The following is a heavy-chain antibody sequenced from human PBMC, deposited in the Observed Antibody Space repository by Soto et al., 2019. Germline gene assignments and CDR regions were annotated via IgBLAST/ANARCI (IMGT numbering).Heavy chain of an antibody. CDR2: INPNSGGT. Sequence: ASVKVSCKASGYTFTGYYMHWVRQAPGQGLEWMRWINPNSGGTNYAQKFQGWVTMTRDTSISTAYMELSRLRSDDTAVYYCASVRLGFGSWYCGYYYYYYMAVWGKGSTVTVSS. CDR1: GYTFTGYY. D-gene: IGHD6-13*01. CDR3: ASVRLGFGSWYCGYYYYYYMAV. J-gene: IGHJ6*03. V-gene: IGHV1-2*04.